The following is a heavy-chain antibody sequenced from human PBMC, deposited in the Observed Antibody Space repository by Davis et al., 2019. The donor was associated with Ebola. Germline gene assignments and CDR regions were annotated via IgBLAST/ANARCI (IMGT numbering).Heavy chain of an antibody. D-gene: IGHD2-15*01. CDR1: GGSISSSY. CDR3: ARAVVVVAATPDWFDP. V-gene: IGHV4-59*01. J-gene: IGHJ5*02. CDR2: VYYSGNT. Sequence: MPSETLSLTCTVSGGSISSSYWSWIRQSPGKGLEWIGYVYYSGNTHYNPSLKSRVTISVDTSKNQFSLKLSSVTTADTAVYYCARAVVVVAATPDWFDPWGQGTLVTVSS.